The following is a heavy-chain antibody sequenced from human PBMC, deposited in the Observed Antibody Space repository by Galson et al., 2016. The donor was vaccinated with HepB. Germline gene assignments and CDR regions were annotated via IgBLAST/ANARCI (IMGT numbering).Heavy chain of an antibody. D-gene: IGHD6-13*01. CDR1: GFTVSRDY. V-gene: IGHV3-66*01. CDR2: IYSRGSA. J-gene: IGHJ4*02. Sequence: SLRLSCAGSGFTVSRDYMSWVRQAPGKGLEWVSVIYSRGSAYYADSVKGRFTISRDNSKTTLYLQMNSLKAEDTAVYYCARDWGSSWCLHWGQGTLVTVSS. CDR3: ARDWGSSWCLH.